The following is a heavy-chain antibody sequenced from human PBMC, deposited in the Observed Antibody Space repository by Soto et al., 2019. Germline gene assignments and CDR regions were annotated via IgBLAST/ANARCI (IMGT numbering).Heavy chain of an antibody. Sequence: QVQLVESGGGVVQPEKSLRLSCVASGFAFSSSPLHWVRQAPGKGLQWVGVISHDGGRTNLADSVKGRFSIFRDNSNNTVYLQMNSLRAEDTAMYYCARGGATGINWGPGTLVTVSS. CDR1: GFAFSSSP. J-gene: IGHJ4*02. CDR3: ARGGATGIN. V-gene: IGHV3-30*04. D-gene: IGHD1-26*01. CDR2: ISHDGGRT.